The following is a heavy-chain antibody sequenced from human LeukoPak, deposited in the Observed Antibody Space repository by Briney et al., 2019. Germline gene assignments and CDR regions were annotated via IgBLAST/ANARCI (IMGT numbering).Heavy chain of an antibody. CDR2: INHSGST. D-gene: IGHD3-3*01. V-gene: IGHV4-34*01. CDR3: ARDLWGSNLEWWEGPQPKTSDI. CDR1: GGSFSGYY. Sequence: SETLSLTCAVYGGSFSGYYWSWIRQPPGKGLEWIGEINHSGSTNYNPSLKSRVTISVDTSKNQFSLKLSSVTAADTAVYYCARDLWGSNLEWWEGPQPKTSDIWGQGTMVTVSS. J-gene: IGHJ3*02.